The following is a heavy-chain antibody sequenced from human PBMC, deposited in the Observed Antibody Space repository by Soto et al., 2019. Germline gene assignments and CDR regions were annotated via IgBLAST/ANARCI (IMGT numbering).Heavy chain of an antibody. CDR2: ISGSGGST. Sequence: GGSLRLSCAASGFTFSSYAMSWVRQAPGKGLEWVSAISGSGGSTYYADSVKGRFTISRDNSKNTLYLQMNSLRAEDTDVYYCAKDGGSVVVVPAAHRKAFDIWGQGTMVTVSS. D-gene: IGHD2-2*01. V-gene: IGHV3-23*01. CDR1: GFTFSSYA. J-gene: IGHJ3*02. CDR3: AKDGGSVVVVPAAHRKAFDI.